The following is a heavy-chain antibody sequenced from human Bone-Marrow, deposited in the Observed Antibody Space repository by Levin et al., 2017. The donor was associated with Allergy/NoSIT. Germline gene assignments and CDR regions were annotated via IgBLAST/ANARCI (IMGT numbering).Heavy chain of an antibody. V-gene: IGHV3-74*01. CDR3: ARSLIVGASSGGDY. CDR1: GFTFSSYW. J-gene: IGHJ4*02. CDR2: ISSDGRST. Sequence: GESLKISCAASGFTFSSYWMHWVRQPPGKGLEWVSRISSDGRSTNYADSVKGRFTISRDNAKNTLYLQMNSLRPEDTAVYYCARSLIVGASSGGDYWGQGNLVTVSS. D-gene: IGHD1-26*01.